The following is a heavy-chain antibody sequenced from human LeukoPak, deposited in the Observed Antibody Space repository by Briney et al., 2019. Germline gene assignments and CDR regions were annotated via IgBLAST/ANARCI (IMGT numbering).Heavy chain of an antibody. J-gene: IGHJ4*02. CDR1: GGSITSYY. CDR2: IYYSGST. CDR3: ARGVFGELHPFDY. D-gene: IGHD3-10*02. Sequence: SETLSLTCTVSGGSITSYYWSWIRQPPGKGLEWIGYIYYSGSTNYNPSLKSRVTISVDTSKNQFSLKLSSVTAADTAVYYCARGVFGELHPFDYWGQGTLATVSS. V-gene: IGHV4-59*01.